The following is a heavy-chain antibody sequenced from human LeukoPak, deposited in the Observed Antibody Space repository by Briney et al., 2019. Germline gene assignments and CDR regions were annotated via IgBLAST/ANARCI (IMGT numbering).Heavy chain of an antibody. CDR2: INHSGST. J-gene: IGHJ4*02. CDR3: ARAPLTYYHGSGSYNLDY. CDR1: GGSFSGYY. Sequence: SETLSLTCAVYGGSFSGYYWSWIRQPPGKGLEWIGEINHSGSTNYNPSLKSRVTISVDTSKNQFSLKLSSVTAADTAVCYCARAPLTYYHGSGSYNLDYWGQGTLVTV. D-gene: IGHD3-10*01. V-gene: IGHV4-34*01.